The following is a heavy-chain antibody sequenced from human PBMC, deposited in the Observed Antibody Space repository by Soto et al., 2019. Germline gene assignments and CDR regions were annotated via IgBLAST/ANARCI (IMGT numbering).Heavy chain of an antibody. CDR3: AREDCSGGSCFRRTFDY. CDR2: INHSGST. Sequence: SETLSLTCAVYGGSFSGYYWSWIRQPPGKGLEWIGEINHSGSTNYNPSLKSRVTISVDTSKNQFSLKLSSVTAADTAVYYCAREDCSGGSCFRRTFDYWGQGTLVTVSS. CDR1: GGSFSGYY. D-gene: IGHD2-15*01. V-gene: IGHV4-34*01. J-gene: IGHJ4*02.